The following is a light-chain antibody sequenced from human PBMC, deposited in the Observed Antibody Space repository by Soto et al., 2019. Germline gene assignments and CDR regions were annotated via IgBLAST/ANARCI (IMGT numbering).Light chain of an antibody. CDR2: DAS. Sequence: DIQMPPSPSSLSASVVDRVTITCQASQNINNYLNWYQQKPGRAPKLLIYDASNLEAGVPSRFRGSGSGTDFTFTISRLQPEDIATYYCQQYENLPTFGQGTRLEIK. CDR1: QNINNY. J-gene: IGKJ5*01. V-gene: IGKV1-33*01. CDR3: QQYENLPT.